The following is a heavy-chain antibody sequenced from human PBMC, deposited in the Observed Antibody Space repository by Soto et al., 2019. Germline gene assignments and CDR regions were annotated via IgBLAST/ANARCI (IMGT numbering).Heavy chain of an antibody. CDR3: ARDMGHSYCSSTRCYERDFEY. V-gene: IGHV1-18*01. J-gene: IGHJ4*02. CDR1: GYTFTSYG. CDR2: ISAYNGNT. D-gene: IGHD2-2*01. Sequence: QVQLVQSGAEVKKPGASVKVSCKASGYTFTSYGISWVRQAPGQGLEWMGWISAYNGNTNYAQKLQGRVTMTTDTSTSTGYMELRSLRSDETAVYYCARDMGHSYCSSTRCYERDFEYWGQGTLVTVSS.